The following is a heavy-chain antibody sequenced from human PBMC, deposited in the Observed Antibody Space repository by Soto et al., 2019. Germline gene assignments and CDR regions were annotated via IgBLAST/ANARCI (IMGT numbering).Heavy chain of an antibody. CDR1: GFTFGDYA. J-gene: IGHJ4*02. CDR2: IRSKAYGGTT. Sequence: PGGSLRLSCTASGFTFGDYAMSWFRQAPGKGLEWVGFIRSKAYGGTTEYAASVKGRFTISRDDSKSIAYLQMNSLKTEDTAVYYCTRTEAGSSITGTTSFDYWGQGTLVTVSS. V-gene: IGHV3-49*03. CDR3: TRTEAGSSITGTTSFDY. D-gene: IGHD1-7*01.